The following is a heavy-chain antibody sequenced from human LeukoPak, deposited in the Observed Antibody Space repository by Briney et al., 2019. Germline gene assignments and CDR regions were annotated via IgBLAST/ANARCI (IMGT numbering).Heavy chain of an antibody. CDR2: IYHSGST. V-gene: IGHV4-38-2*01. J-gene: IGHJ4*02. CDR3: ARYYGGDSAIDY. CDR1: GYSISSGYY. Sequence: PSETLSLTCAVSGYSISSGYYWGWIRQPPGKGLEGIGSIYHSGSTYYNPSLRGRVTISVDTSKNQFSLKLPSVTAADTAVYYCARYYGGDSAIDYWGQGTLVTVSS. D-gene: IGHD4-23*01.